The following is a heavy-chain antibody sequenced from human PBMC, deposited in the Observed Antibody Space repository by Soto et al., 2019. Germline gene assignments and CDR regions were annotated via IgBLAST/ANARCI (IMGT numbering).Heavy chain of an antibody. Sequence: GASVKVSCKASGYTFTDYYIHWVRQAPGQGLEWMGWINPNSGGTNFAQKFQGRVTMSRDTSISTAYMELSRLTSDDTAVYYCATERSSLGFWELGVWGQGTTVTVSS. CDR1: GYTFTDYY. CDR2: INPNSGGT. D-gene: IGHD3-10*01. CDR3: ATERSSLGFWELGV. J-gene: IGHJ6*02. V-gene: IGHV1-2*02.